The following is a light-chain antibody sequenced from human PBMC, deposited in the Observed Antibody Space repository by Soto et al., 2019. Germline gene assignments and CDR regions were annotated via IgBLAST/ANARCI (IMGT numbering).Light chain of an antibody. Sequence: EIVMTQSPATLSVSPGERTTISCRASQSVSSNLARYQQKPGQAPRLLNYGASTRATGIPARFSGSGSGTEFTHTISSLQSEDVAVYYCQQDNNWPPYTFGQGTKLEIK. CDR3: QQDNNWPPYT. V-gene: IGKV3-15*01. CDR1: QSVSSN. CDR2: GAS. J-gene: IGKJ2*01.